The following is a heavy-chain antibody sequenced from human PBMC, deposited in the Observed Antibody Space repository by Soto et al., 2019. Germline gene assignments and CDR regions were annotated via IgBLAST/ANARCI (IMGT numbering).Heavy chain of an antibody. CDR3: ARLDRGSLDY. Sequence: GGSLRLSCAASGFTFSSHSMNWVRQAPGKGLEWVSSISSRSSYIYYADSVKGRFTISRDNAKNLVYLQKNSLRAENTVVYYCARLDRGSLDYGGRGTLVTAPQ. CDR2: ISSRSSYI. CDR1: GFTFSSHS. V-gene: IGHV3-21*01. J-gene: IGHJ4*02. D-gene: IGHD6-25*01.